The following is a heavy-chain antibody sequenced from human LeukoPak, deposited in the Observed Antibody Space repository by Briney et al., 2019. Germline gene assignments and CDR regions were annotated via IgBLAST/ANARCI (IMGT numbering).Heavy chain of an antibody. D-gene: IGHD3-16*01. CDR3: ARDRQFRLHDP. J-gene: IGHJ5*02. Sequence: GGSLRLSCAAFGFTFDNYAMHWVRQAPGKGLEWVSGIAWNSGNTGFADSVKGRLTISRDNAKNSVYLQIDSLRAEDTAMYYCARDRQFRLHDPWGQGILVTVSS. V-gene: IGHV3-9*01. CDR2: IAWNSGNT. CDR1: GFTFDNYA.